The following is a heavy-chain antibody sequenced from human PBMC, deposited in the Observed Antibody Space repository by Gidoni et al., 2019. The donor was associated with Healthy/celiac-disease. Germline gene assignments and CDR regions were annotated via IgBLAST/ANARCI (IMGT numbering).Heavy chain of an antibody. CDR1: GGSFSGYY. J-gene: IGHJ4*02. CDR2: INHSGST. V-gene: IGHV4-34*01. CDR3: ARVRGPCGGSCRRPFDY. D-gene: IGHD2-15*01. Sequence: QVQLQQWGAGLLKPSATLSLTCAVYGGSFSGYYWSWIRQPPGKGLEWIGEINHSGSTNYNPSLKSRVTISVDTSKNQFSLKLSSVTAADTAVYYCARVRGPCGGSCRRPFDYWGQGTLVTVSS.